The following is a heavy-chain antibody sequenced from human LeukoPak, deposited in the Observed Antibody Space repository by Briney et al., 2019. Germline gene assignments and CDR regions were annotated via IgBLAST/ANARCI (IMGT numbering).Heavy chain of an antibody. V-gene: IGHV1-69*05. Sequence: GASVKVSCKASGGTFSSYAISWVRQAPGQGLEWMGGIIPIFGTANYAQKFQGRVTITTDESTSTEYMELSRLRSEDTAVYYCARGYCSSTSCGPDDYWGQGTLVAVSS. CDR2: IIPIFGTA. CDR3: ARGYCSSTSCGPDDY. CDR1: GGTFSSYA. D-gene: IGHD2-2*01. J-gene: IGHJ4*02.